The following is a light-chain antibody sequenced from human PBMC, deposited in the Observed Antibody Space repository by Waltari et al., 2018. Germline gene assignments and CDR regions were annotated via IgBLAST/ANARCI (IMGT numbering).Light chain of an antibody. CDR1: DSNIERSP. V-gene: IGLV1-44*01. CDR2: NNN. J-gene: IGLJ3*02. CDR3: AGWDDTLNGL. Sequence: QSVLTQPPSASGTPGQRVTISCSGSDSNIERSPVSWYQHLPGTAPKLLIYNNNQRPSGVPARFSGSRSGTSASLAISGVQSEDEADYYCAGWDDTLNGLFGGGTKLTVL.